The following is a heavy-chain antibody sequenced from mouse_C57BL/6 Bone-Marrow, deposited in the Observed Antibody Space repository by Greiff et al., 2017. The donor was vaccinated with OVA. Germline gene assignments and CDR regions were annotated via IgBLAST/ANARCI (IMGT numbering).Heavy chain of an antibody. CDR3: TRDPGWGDY. CDR2: ISSGGDYI. D-gene: IGHD1-1*02. CDR1: GFTFSSYA. V-gene: IGHV5-9-1*02. J-gene: IGHJ2*01. Sequence: EVKLQESGEGLVKPGGSLKLSCAASGFTFSSYAMSWVRQTPEKRLEWVAYISSGGDYIYYADTVKGRFTISRDNARNTLYLQMSSLKSEDTAMYYCTRDPGWGDYWGQGTTLTVSS.